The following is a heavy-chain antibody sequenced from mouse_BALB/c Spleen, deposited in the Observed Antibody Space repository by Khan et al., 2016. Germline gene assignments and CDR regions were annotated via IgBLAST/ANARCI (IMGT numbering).Heavy chain of an antibody. Sequence: EVQLLETGGGLVQPGGSQGLSCEGSGFTFSGFWMSWVRQTPGKTLEWIGDINSDGSAINYAPSIKDRFTIFRDNDKSTLYLQMSNVRSEYTATYFCMRTLYYGNYPDYFDYWGQGTTLTVSS. V-gene: IGHV11-2*02. CDR1: GFTFSGFW. CDR3: MRTLYYGNYPDYFDY. J-gene: IGHJ2*01. D-gene: IGHD2-1*01. CDR2: INSDGSAI.